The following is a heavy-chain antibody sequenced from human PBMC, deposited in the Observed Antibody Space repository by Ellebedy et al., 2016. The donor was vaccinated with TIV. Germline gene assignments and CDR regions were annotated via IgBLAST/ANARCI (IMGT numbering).Heavy chain of an antibody. V-gene: IGHV4-39*07. D-gene: IGHD6-19*01. Sequence: MPGGSLRLSCTVSGGSISSSSYYWGWIRQPPGKGLEWIGSIYYSGSTYYNPSLKSRVTISVDTSKNQFSLKLSSVTAADTAVYYCARFPPSIIAVAGKGDEDNWFDPWGQGTLVTVSS. CDR1: GGSISSSSYY. CDR2: IYYSGST. CDR3: ARFPPSIIAVAGKGDEDNWFDP. J-gene: IGHJ5*02.